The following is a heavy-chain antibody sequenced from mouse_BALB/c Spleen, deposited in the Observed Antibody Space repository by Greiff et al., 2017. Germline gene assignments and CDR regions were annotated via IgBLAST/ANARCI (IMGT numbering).Heavy chain of an antibody. CDR2: INPSTGYT. D-gene: IGHD2-14*01. CDR1: GYTFTSYW. V-gene: IGHV1-7*01. J-gene: IGHJ4*01. Sequence: QVQLQQSGAELAKPGASVKMSCKASGYTFTSYWMHWVKQRPGQGLEWIGYINPSTGYTEYNQKFKDKATLTADKSSSTAYMQLSSLTSEDSAVYYCARGGYGVRRNYAMDYWGQGTSVTVSS. CDR3: ARGGYGVRRNYAMDY.